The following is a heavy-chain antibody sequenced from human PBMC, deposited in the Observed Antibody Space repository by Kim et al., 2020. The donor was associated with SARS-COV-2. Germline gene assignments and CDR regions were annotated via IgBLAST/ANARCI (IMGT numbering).Heavy chain of an antibody. CDR2: ISTSGTTI. Sequence: GGSLRLSCAASGFTFSPYELIWVRQAPGKGLEWISYISTSGTTIYYADSVKGRFTISRDNPKNSLYLQMNSLRAEDTAFYYCVTIPRKLLPVYWGQGTLVTVSS. V-gene: IGHV3-48*03. CDR3: VTIPRKLLPVY. D-gene: IGHD2-15*01. J-gene: IGHJ4*02. CDR1: GFTFSPYE.